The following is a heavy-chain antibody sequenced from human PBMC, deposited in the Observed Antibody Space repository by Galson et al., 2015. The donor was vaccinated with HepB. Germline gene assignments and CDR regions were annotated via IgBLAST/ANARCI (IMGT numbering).Heavy chain of an antibody. CDR1: GFTFNYYV. Sequence: SLRLSCAASGFTFNYYVMSWVRQAPGKGLEWVSFISAYGDSTYYTDSVKGRFTISRDNSKNTPYLQMNSLRAGDTAIYYCAKGAARLDPYLDYWGQGTLVTVSS. J-gene: IGHJ4*02. CDR2: ISAYGDST. CDR3: AKGAARLDPYLDY. V-gene: IGHV3-23*01. D-gene: IGHD6-6*01.